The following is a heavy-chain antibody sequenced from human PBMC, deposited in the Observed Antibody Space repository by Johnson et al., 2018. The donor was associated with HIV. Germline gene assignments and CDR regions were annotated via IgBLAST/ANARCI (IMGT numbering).Heavy chain of an antibody. D-gene: IGHD3-10*01. CDR2: ITSKTDGGTT. J-gene: IGHJ3*02. Sequence: VQVVESGGGVVQPGRSLRLSCAASGFTVSSNFMSWVRQAPGKGLEWVGRITSKTDGGTTDDAAPGKGRFTISRDDSTTTLYLQMNSLKTEDTAVYYCTTDRVRGEDAFDIWGQGTMVTVSS. CDR1: GFTVSSNF. V-gene: IGHV3-15*01. CDR3: TTDRVRGEDAFDI.